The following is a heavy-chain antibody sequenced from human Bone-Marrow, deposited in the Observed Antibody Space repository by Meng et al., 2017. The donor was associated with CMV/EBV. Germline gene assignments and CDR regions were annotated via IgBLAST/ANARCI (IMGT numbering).Heavy chain of an antibody. J-gene: IGHJ6*02. CDR1: GFTFSSYE. CDR2: ISSSGSTI. CDR3: ARDRADIVVVPPSYYYGMDV. D-gene: IGHD2-2*01. Sequence: GASLKISCAASGFTFSSYEMNWVRQAPGKGLEWVSYISSSGSTIYYADSVKGRFTISRDNAKNSLYLQMNSLRAEDTAVYYCARDRADIVVVPPSYYYGMDVWGQGTTVTVSS. V-gene: IGHV3-48*03.